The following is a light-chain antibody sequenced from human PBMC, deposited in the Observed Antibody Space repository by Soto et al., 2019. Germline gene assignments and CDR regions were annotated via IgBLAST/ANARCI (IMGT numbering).Light chain of an antibody. CDR2: GAS. J-gene: IGKJ1*01. CDR3: QQYGSSPGT. CDR1: QSVSSSY. Sequence: EIVLTQSPGTLSLSPGERATLSCRASQSVSSSYLAWYKHKPGQAPRLLIYGASSRATDIPDRFSGSGSGTDFTLTISRLEPEDFAIYYCQQYGSSPGTFGQGTKVEIK. V-gene: IGKV3-20*01.